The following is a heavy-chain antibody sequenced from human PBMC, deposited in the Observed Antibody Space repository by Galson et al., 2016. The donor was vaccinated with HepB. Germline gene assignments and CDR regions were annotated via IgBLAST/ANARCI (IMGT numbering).Heavy chain of an antibody. J-gene: IGHJ2*01. CDR1: RFSLTDFT. Sequence: SLRLSCAASRFSLTDFTVHWVRQAPGKGLEWLALISHDGNTEHYADSVKGRFTVSRDNAKNSLYLQMNSLRAEDTAVYYCARDRLLWFGELSPYWYFDLWGRGTLVTVSP. CDR2: ISHDGNTE. CDR3: ARDRLLWFGELSPYWYFDL. V-gene: IGHV3-30-3*01. D-gene: IGHD3-10*01.